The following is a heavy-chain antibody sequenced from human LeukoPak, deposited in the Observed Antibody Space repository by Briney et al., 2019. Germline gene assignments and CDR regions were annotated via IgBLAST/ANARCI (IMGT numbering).Heavy chain of an antibody. Sequence: SETLSLTCTVSGGSISSYYWSWIRQPPGKGLEWIGYIYTSGSTNYNPSLHSRVTISVDTSKNQFSLKLSSVTAADTAVYYCARHSSSWGYYYYYMDVWGKGTTVTVSS. CDR2: IYTSGST. D-gene: IGHD6-13*01. J-gene: IGHJ6*03. CDR1: GGSISSYY. CDR3: ARHSSSWGYYYYYMDV. V-gene: IGHV4-4*09.